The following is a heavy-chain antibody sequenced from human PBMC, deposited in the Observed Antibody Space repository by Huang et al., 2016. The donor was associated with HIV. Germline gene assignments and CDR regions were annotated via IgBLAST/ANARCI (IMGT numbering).Heavy chain of an antibody. J-gene: IGHJ6*02. CDR1: GYTFTSYG. V-gene: IGHV1-18*04. Sequence: QVQLVQSGAEVKKPGASVKVSCKASGYTFTSYGISGVRQAPGQGLEWMGWISAYNGNTNYAQKRQGRVTMTTDTSPSTAYMELRSLGSDDTAVYYCARARGYYYYGMDVWGQGTTVTVSS. CDR3: ARARGYYYYGMDV. CDR2: ISAYNGNT.